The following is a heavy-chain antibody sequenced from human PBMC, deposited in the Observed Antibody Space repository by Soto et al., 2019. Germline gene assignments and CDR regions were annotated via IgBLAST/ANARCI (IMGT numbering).Heavy chain of an antibody. V-gene: IGHV1-69*13. CDR3: ASVETQRYYYGMDV. D-gene: IGHD2-15*01. J-gene: IGHJ6*02. Sequence: SVKVSCKASGGTFRSYTINWVRQAPGQGLEWMGGIIPIFGTADYAQKFQDRVTVTADESTSTAYMKLSSLRSEDTVVYYCASVETQRYYYGMDVWGQGTTVTVSS. CDR2: IIPIFGTA. CDR1: GGTFRSYT.